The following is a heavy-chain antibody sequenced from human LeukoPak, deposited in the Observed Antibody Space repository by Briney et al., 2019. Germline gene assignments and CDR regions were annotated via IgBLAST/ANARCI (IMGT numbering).Heavy chain of an antibody. D-gene: IGHD6-19*01. CDR1: GYTFTSHY. CDR3: ARGLSGWYGDY. CDR2: INPSGGST. J-gene: IGHJ4*02. Sequence: ASVKVSCKASGYTFTSHYMHWVRQAPGQGLEWMGIINPSGGSTNYAQKFQGRVTMTRDTSTSTVYMELSSLRSEDTAVYYCARGLSGWYGDYWGQGTLVTVSS. V-gene: IGHV1-46*03.